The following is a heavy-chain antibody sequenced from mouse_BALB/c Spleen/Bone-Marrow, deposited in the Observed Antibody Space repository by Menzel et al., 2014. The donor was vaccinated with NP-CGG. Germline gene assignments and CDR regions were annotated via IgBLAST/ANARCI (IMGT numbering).Heavy chain of an antibody. Sequence: VQLKESGGGLVQPGESRKLSCAASGFTFSSLGMHWVRQAPEKGLEWVAYISSGSGTIYYADTVKGRFTISRDNPKNPLFLQMTTLKSEDTAMYYCARRGSNHWYFDVWGAGTTVTVSS. CDR3: ARRGSNHWYFDV. CDR2: ISSGSGTI. J-gene: IGHJ1*01. CDR1: GFTFSSLG. V-gene: IGHV5-17*02. D-gene: IGHD1-1*01.